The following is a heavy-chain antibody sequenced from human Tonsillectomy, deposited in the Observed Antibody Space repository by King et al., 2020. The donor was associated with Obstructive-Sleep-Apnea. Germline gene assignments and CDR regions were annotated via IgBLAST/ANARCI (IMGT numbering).Heavy chain of an antibody. CDR1: GFTFSSYW. J-gene: IGHJ3*02. Sequence: VQLVESGGGLVQPGGSLRLSCAASGFTFSSYWMHWVRQAPGKGLVWVSRINSDGSSTSYADSVKGRFTISRDNAKNTLYLQMNSLRAEDTAVYYCARAKEGSGRRVFGIWAHGTMVTVSS. CDR2: INSDGSST. D-gene: IGHD3-10*01. V-gene: IGHV3-74*01. CDR3: ARAKEGSGRRVFGI.